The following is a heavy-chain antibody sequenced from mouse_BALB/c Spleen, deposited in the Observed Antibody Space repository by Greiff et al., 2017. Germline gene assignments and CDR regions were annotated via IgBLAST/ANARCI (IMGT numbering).Heavy chain of an antibody. CDR1: GFNIKDTY. D-gene: IGHD2-4*01. V-gene: IGHV14-3*02. CDR2: IDPANGNT. CDR3: AYYDYDGPRGFAY. J-gene: IGHJ3*01. Sequence: EVQLQQSGAELVKPGASVKLSCTASGFNIKDTYMHWVKQRPEQGLEWIGRIDPANGNTKYDPKFQGKATITADTSSNTAYLQLSSLTSEDTAVYYCAYYDYDGPRGFAYWGQGTLVTVSA.